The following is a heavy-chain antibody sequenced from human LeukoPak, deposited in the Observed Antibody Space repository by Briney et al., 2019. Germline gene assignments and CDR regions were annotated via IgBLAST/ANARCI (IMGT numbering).Heavy chain of an antibody. Sequence: SETLSLTCTVSGVSISSDYWSWIRQPPGKGLEWIGYIYYSVYTQYNPSLKSRVTMSADTSRNQISLQLTSVTAADTAVYYCATGNSHPHYWGQGTLVTVSS. D-gene: IGHD5-18*01. CDR2: IYYSVYT. J-gene: IGHJ4*02. CDR3: ATGNSHPHY. CDR1: GVSISSDY. V-gene: IGHV4-59*01.